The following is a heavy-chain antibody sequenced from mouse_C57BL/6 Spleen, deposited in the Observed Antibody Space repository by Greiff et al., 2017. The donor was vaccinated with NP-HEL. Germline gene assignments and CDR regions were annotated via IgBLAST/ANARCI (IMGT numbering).Heavy chain of an antibody. CDR3: TRWEYYFDY. CDR1: GFNIKDYY. CDR2: IDPEDGET. V-gene: IGHV14-2*01. J-gene: IGHJ2*01. Sequence: VQLQQSGAELVKPGASVKLSCTASGFNIKDYYMHWVKQRTEQGLEWIGWIDPEDGETKYAPQFQGKATITADTSSNTAYLQLSSLTSEDTAVYYCTRWEYYFDYWGQGTTLTVSS. D-gene: IGHD4-1*01.